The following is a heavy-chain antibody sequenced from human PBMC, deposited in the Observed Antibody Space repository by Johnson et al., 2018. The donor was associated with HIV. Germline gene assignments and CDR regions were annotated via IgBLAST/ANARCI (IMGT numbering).Heavy chain of an antibody. D-gene: IGHD3-16*01. CDR2: IYSGDNT. CDR3: SRGSLYTFDNDDAHLLHAFDI. J-gene: IGHJ3*02. V-gene: IGHV3-66*02. Sequence: VQLVESGGVVVQPGGSLRLSCAASGLTVSSNYMTWVRQSPGKGLECVSVIYSGDNTYYADSVKGRFTISRDNSKSTLYLEMNSMRPEDMAVYYCSRGSLYTFDNDDAHLLHAFDIWGQVTMVTVSS. CDR1: GLTVSSNY.